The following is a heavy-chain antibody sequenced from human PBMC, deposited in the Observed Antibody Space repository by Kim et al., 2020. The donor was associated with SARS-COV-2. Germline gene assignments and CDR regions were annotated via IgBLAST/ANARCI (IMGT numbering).Heavy chain of an antibody. Sequence: GGSLRLSCAASGFTFSSYAMSWVRQAPGKGLEWVSAISGSGGSTYYADSVKGRFTISRDNSKNTLYRQMNSLRAEDTAVYYCAKLNSGSIAAAGTSYFDYWGQGTLVTVSS. V-gene: IGHV3-23*01. CDR3: AKLNSGSIAAAGTSYFDY. CDR1: GFTFSSYA. J-gene: IGHJ4*02. CDR2: ISGSGGST. D-gene: IGHD6-13*01.